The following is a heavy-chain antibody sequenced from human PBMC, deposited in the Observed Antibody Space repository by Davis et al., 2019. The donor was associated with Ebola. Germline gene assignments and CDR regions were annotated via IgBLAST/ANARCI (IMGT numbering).Heavy chain of an antibody. CDR2: IYPGDSDT. V-gene: IGHV5-51*01. Sequence: GESLKISCKDSGNSFTSHWIGWVRQMPGKGLEWMGIIYPGDSDTRYSPSFQGQVTLSADKSINTAYLQWSSLKASDTAIYYCARRAYCGGDCYSAFDFWGQGTLVTVSS. CDR1: GNSFTSHW. J-gene: IGHJ4*02. D-gene: IGHD2-21*02. CDR3: ARRAYCGGDCYSAFDF.